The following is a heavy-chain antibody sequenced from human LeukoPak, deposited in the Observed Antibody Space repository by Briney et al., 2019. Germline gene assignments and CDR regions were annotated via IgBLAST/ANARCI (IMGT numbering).Heavy chain of an antibody. CDR1: GYTPTELS. V-gene: IGHV1-24*01. J-gene: IGHJ4*02. Sequence: GASVKVSCKVSGYTPTELSMHWVRQAPGKGLEWMGGFDPEDGETIYAQKFQGRVTMTEDTSTDTAYMELSSLRSEDTAVYYCATAEYCSGGSCYSLDYWGQGTLVTVSS. CDR2: FDPEDGET. D-gene: IGHD2-15*01. CDR3: ATAEYCSGGSCYSLDY.